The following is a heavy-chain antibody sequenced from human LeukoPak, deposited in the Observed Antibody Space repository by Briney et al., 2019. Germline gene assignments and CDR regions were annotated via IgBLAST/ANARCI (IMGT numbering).Heavy chain of an antibody. Sequence: SETLSLTCTASGGSISSYYWSWIRQPPGKGLEWIGYIYYSGSTNYNPSLKSRVTISVDTSKNQFSLKLSSVTAADTAVYYCARIYYYDSSGYYWFDPWGQGTLVTVSS. CDR1: GGSISSYY. J-gene: IGHJ5*02. D-gene: IGHD3-22*01. V-gene: IGHV4-59*12. CDR2: IYYSGST. CDR3: ARIYYYDSSGYYWFDP.